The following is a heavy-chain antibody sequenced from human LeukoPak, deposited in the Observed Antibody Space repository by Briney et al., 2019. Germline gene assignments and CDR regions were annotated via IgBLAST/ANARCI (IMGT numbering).Heavy chain of an antibody. J-gene: IGHJ4*02. D-gene: IGHD2-2*01. CDR2: IYYSGST. V-gene: IGHV4-31*03. Sequence: PSETLSLTCTVSGGSISSGGYYWSWIRQHPGKGLEWIGYIYYSGSTNYNPSLKSRVTISVDTSKNQFSLKLSSVTAADTAVYYCARYCSSTSCYPEASYYFDYWGQGTLVTVSS. CDR3: ARYCSSTSCYPEASYYFDY. CDR1: GGSISSGGYY.